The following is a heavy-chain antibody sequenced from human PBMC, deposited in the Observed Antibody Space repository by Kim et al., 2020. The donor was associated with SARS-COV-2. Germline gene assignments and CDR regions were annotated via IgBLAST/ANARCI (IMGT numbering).Heavy chain of an antibody. V-gene: IGHV3-13*01. CDR3: ARVSYDGSGSYDG. J-gene: IGHJ4*02. Sequence: YPGSVKGRFTISRESAKNYLYLQMNSRRAGGTAVYYCARVSYDGSGSYDGWGQGTLVSVSS. D-gene: IGHD3-10*01.